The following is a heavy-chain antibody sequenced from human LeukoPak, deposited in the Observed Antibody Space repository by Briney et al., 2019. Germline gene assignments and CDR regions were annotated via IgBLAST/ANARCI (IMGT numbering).Heavy chain of an antibody. Sequence: ASVKVSCKASGYTFTSYYMHWVRQAPGRGLEWMGIINPSGGSTTYAQNFQGRVTMTTDTSTSTAYMELRSLRSDDTAVYYCARDNRYRPGRADWGQGTLVTVSS. V-gene: IGHV1-46*01. D-gene: IGHD2-2*02. CDR1: GYTFTSYY. CDR3: ARDNRYRPGRAD. J-gene: IGHJ4*02. CDR2: INPSGGST.